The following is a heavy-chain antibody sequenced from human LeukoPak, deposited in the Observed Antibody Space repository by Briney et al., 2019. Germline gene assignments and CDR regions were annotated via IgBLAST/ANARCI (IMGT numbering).Heavy chain of an antibody. J-gene: IGHJ4*02. CDR2: ISAYNGNT. Sequence: GSSVKVSCKASGGTFSNYAISWVRQAPGQGLEWMGWISAYNGNTNYAQKLQGRVTMTTDTSTSTAYMELRSLRSDDTAVYYCARGGGYYDSSGPPSADYWGQGTLVTVSS. CDR1: GGTFSNYA. D-gene: IGHD3-22*01. V-gene: IGHV1-18*01. CDR3: ARGGGYYDSSGPPSADY.